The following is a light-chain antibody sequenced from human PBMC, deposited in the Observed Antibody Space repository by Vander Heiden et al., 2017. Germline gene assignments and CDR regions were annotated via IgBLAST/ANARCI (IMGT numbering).Light chain of an antibody. CDR1: QSVSSN. J-gene: IGKJ2*01. CDR3: QQYNNWPPMYT. V-gene: IGKV3-15*01. CDR2: GAS. Sequence: EIVMTQSPATLSVSPGGRATLSCRASQSVSSNLAWYQQKPDQAPRLLIYGASTRATGIPARFSGSGSGTEFTLTISSLQSEDFAVYYCQQYNNWPPMYTFGQGTKLEIK.